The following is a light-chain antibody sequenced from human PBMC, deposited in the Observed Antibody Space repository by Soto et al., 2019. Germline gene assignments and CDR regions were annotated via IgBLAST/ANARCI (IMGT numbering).Light chain of an antibody. V-gene: IGLV2-8*01. CDR1: SSDVGGYNY. J-gene: IGLJ1*01. Sequence: QSVLTQPPSASGSPGQSVAISCTGTSSDVGGYNYVSWYQQHPGKAPKLMIYEVNKRPSGVPDRFSGSKSGNTASLTVSGPQAEDEADYYCSSNAGSSNVFGTGTKVTAL. CDR2: EVN. CDR3: SSNAGSSNV.